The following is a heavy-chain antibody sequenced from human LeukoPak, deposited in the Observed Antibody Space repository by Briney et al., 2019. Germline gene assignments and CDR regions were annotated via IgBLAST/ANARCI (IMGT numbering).Heavy chain of an antibody. D-gene: IGHD3-16*01. J-gene: IGHJ4*02. Sequence: GGSLRLSCAASGFSFRSYWMTWVRQAPGKGLEWVANIKQDGSEKYYVDSVKGRFTISRDNAKMSLYLQMNSLTVEDTAVYYCARDHHGTYLGEVVDYWGQGALVTVSS. CDR1: GFSFRSYW. CDR2: IKQDGSEK. V-gene: IGHV3-7*01. CDR3: ARDHHGTYLGEVVDY.